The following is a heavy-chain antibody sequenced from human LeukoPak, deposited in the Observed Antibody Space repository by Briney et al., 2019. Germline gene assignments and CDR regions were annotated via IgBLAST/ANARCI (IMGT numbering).Heavy chain of an antibody. CDR1: GFTFSSYS. CDR3: ATGYSASKRSYFYYMDV. J-gene: IGHJ6*03. D-gene: IGHD5-12*01. CDR2: ISSSRSYI. V-gene: IGHV3-21*01. Sequence: PGGSLRLSCAASGFTFSSYSMNWVRQAPGKGLEWVSSISSSRSYIYYADSVKGRFTISRDNAKNSLYLQMNSLRAEDTAVYYCATGYSASKRSYFYYMDVWGKGTTVTGSS.